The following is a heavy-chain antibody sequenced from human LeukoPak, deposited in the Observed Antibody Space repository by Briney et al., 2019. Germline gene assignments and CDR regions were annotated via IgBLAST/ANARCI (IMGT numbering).Heavy chain of an antibody. Sequence: GGSLRLSCAASGFTFSSYAMSWVRQVPGKGLEWVSGISGSGGGTYYGDSVKGRFTISRDNSKNTLYLQMNSLRAEDTAVYYCARDYYDSSGYYNNWFDPWGQGTLVTVSS. V-gene: IGHV3-23*01. CDR1: GFTFSSYA. J-gene: IGHJ5*02. D-gene: IGHD3-22*01. CDR3: ARDYYDSSGYYNNWFDP. CDR2: ISGSGGGT.